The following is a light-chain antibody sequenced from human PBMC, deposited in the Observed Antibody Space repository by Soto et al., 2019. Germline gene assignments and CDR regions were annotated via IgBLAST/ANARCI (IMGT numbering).Light chain of an antibody. CDR2: GAS. V-gene: IGKV3-15*01. CDR1: QSFSSN. CDR3: PQYHTWPIP. Sequence: EVGVSQSPAAVSMSPGERATLSCRASQSFSSNLAWYQQKPGQAPRLLIYGASTRATGIPARFSGSGSGTEFTLTISSLQSEDCALYYCPQYHTWPIPFGGRTKAAIK. J-gene: IGKJ4*01.